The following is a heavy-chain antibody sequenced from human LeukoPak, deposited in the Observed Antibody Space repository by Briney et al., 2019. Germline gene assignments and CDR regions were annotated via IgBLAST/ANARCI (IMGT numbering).Heavy chain of an antibody. V-gene: IGHV3-48*04. Sequence: SGESLRLSCAASGFSFSSYSMNWVRQAPGKGLEWVSIISRDSRTIVDADSVKGRFTTSRDNARTTLHLQMNGLRADDTAVYYCARAGDYDSSGYYSHFDYWGQGTLVTVSS. CDR1: GFSFSSYS. J-gene: IGHJ4*02. CDR3: ARAGDYDSSGYYSHFDY. CDR2: ISRDSRTI. D-gene: IGHD3-22*01.